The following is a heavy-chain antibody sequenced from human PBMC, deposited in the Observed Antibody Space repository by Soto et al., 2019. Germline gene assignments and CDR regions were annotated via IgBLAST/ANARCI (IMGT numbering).Heavy chain of an antibody. Sequence: QVQLVQSGAEVKKPGASVKVSCKASGYTFTSYGISWVRQAPGQGLEWMGWISAYNGNTNYAQTLQGRVTMTTDTSTSTAYMELRGLRSDDTAVYYCARDGSPGDYGDYFDYWGQGTLVTVSS. D-gene: IGHD4-17*01. V-gene: IGHV1-18*01. CDR2: ISAYNGNT. CDR1: GYTFTSYG. J-gene: IGHJ4*02. CDR3: ARDGSPGDYGDYFDY.